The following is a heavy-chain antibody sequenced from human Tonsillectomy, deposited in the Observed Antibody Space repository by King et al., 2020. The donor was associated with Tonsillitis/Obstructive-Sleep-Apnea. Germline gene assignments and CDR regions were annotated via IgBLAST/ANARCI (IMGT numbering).Heavy chain of an antibody. CDR2: INPGTGNT. V-gene: IGHV1-3*01. CDR1: GYTFTDYA. Sequence: QLVQSGAEVKKPGASVKVSCKASGYTFTDYAVYWVRQSPGQRLEWMVWINPGTGNTKYSEKLQGRVTITRDTSASIAYLTLNSLRSEDTAVYYCARDRSGPDYWGQGSLVTVSS. J-gene: IGHJ4*02. CDR3: ARDRSGPDY. D-gene: IGHD1-1*01.